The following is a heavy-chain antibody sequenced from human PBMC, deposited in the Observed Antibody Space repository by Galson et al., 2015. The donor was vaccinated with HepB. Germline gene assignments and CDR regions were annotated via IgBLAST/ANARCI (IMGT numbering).Heavy chain of an antibody. D-gene: IGHD6-13*01. Sequence: SLRLSCAASGFTFSTYAMNWVRQAPGKGLEWVAGIYGSGGYTYHADSVRGRFTISRDNSKDTLYLQMNSLRAEDTALYFCAKGMAATGSGSLNFDYWGQGSLVTVSS. J-gene: IGHJ4*02. CDR2: IYGSGGYT. V-gene: IGHV3-23*01. CDR1: GFTFSTYA. CDR3: AKGMAATGSGSLNFDY.